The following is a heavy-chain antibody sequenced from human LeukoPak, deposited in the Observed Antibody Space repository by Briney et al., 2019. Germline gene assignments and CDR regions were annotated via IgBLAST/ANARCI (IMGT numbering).Heavy chain of an antibody. J-gene: IGHJ4*02. D-gene: IGHD5-18*01. Sequence: GGSLRLSCAASGFTFSSYAMNWVRQAPGKGLEWVSAISGSGGNKYYADSVKGRFTISRDNSKNTLYLQMNSLRAEDTAVYYCAIVSRIQLWLRGPFWDYWGEGTLLSVSS. CDR3: AIVSRIQLWLRGPFWDY. V-gene: IGHV3-23*01. CDR1: GFTFSSYA. CDR2: ISGSGGNK.